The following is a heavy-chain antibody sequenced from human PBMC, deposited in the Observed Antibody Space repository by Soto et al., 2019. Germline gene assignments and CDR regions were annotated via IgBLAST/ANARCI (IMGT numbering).Heavy chain of an antibody. CDR3: AKNPLLGQWLEPFDY. CDR2: IGRTGGST. Sequence: ELQLLESGGGLVQPGGSLRLSCGVSGFTFRNYAMSWVRQAPGKGLEWVSTIGRTGGSTYYADSAKGRFIISRDNSKNTLFLQMNALRAEDTAVYYCAKNPLLGQWLEPFDYWGQGTLVTVSS. CDR1: GFTFRNYA. J-gene: IGHJ4*02. D-gene: IGHD6-19*01. V-gene: IGHV3-23*01.